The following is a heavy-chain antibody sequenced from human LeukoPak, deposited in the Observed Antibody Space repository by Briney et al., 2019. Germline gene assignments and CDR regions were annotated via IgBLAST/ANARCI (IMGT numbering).Heavy chain of an antibody. Sequence: PSQTLSPTCTVSGGSISSGSYYWSWIRQPAGKGLEWIGRIYTSGSTNYNPSLKSRVTISVDTSKNQFSLKLSSVTAADTAVYYCAREGVASPGDYWGQGTLVTVSS. CDR1: GGSISSGSYY. J-gene: IGHJ4*02. CDR3: AREGVASPGDY. V-gene: IGHV4-61*02. D-gene: IGHD5-12*01. CDR2: IYTSGST.